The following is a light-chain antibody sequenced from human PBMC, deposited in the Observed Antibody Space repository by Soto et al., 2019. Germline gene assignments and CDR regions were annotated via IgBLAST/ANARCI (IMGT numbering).Light chain of an antibody. J-gene: IGKJ1*01. Sequence: EIVLTQSPGTLSLSPGEGITLSCRASQSLDNKNLAWYQQKPGQSPRLLIYGASRRATGIPDRFSGSGSGTDFLLTISRLEAEYFAVYFCHPYVKSVWTFGQGTKVEIK. V-gene: IGKV3-20*01. CDR2: GAS. CDR1: QSLDNKN. CDR3: HPYVKSVWT.